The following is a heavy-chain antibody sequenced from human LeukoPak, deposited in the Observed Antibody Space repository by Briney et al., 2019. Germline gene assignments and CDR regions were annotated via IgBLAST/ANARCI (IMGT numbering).Heavy chain of an antibody. J-gene: IGHJ4*02. Sequence: GGSLRLSCAASGFTFSSYAMSWVRQAPGKGLEWVSAISGSGGSTYYADSVKGRFTISRDNSKDTLYLQMNSLRAEDTAVYYCAKDCSSTSCYDYWGQGTLVTVSS. CDR3: AKDCSSTSCYDY. V-gene: IGHV3-23*01. CDR1: GFTFSSYA. D-gene: IGHD2-2*01. CDR2: ISGSGGST.